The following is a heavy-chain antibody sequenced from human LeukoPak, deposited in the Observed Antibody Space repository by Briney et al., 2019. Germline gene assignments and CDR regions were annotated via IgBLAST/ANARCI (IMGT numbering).Heavy chain of an antibody. CDR1: GFTFHAFE. CDR2: IKSDGGKT. D-gene: IGHD1-26*01. CDR3: ATWAFYHGLDV. Sequence: GGSLRLSCAASGFTFHAFEMHWVRQAPGKGLEWVSLIKSDGGKTDYADSVRGRFTISRDNGKNSLYLQMNSLRSDDTALYYCATWAFYHGLDVWGQGTTVTVSS. V-gene: IGHV3-43*02. J-gene: IGHJ6*02.